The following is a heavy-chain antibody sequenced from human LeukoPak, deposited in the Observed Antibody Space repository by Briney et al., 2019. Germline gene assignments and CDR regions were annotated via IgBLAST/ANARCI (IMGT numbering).Heavy chain of an antibody. Sequence: SETLSLTRAVSGYSISSGYYWGWIRPAPGKGLEWIGSSYHSGSTFYNPSLKSRVAISVDTSKSQFSLKLSSVTAADTAVHYCARGYSPRCYFDYSDQGALVTVSS. CDR1: GYSISSGYY. V-gene: IGHV4-38-2*01. CDR3: ARGYSPRCYFDY. D-gene: IGHD5-24*01. CDR2: SYHSGST. J-gene: IGHJ4*02.